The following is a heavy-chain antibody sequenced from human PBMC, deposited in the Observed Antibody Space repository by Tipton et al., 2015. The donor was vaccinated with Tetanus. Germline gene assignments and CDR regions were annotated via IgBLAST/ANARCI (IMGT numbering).Heavy chain of an antibody. D-gene: IGHD4-17*01. V-gene: IGHV3-23*01. CDR1: GFTFSTFV. J-gene: IGHJ4*02. Sequence: SLRLSCAASGFTFSTFVVAWVRQAPGKGLEWVSTIIAGGGTTHYADSVKGRFTISRDNSKNALYLQMNSLRAEDTAVYYCAKLGAVTTPAYWGQGTLVTVSS. CDR2: IIAGGGTT. CDR3: AKLGAVTTPAY.